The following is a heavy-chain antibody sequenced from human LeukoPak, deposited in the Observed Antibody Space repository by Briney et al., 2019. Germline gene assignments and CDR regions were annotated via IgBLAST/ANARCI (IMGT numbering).Heavy chain of an antibody. D-gene: IGHD6-13*01. CDR2: INPNSGGT. V-gene: IGHV1-2*02. J-gene: IGHJ4*02. CDR1: GGTFSSYA. CDR3: ARDVAAAGTELDY. Sequence: ASVTVSCKASGGTFSSYAISWVRQAPGQGLEWMGWINPNSGGTNYAQKFQGRVTMTRDTSISTAYMELSRLRSDDTAVYYCARDVAAAGTELDYWGQGTLVTVSS.